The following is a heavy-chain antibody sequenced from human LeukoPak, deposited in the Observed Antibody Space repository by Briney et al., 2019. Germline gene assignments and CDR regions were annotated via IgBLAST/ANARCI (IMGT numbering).Heavy chain of an antibody. CDR2: IYDSGNT. CDR1: GPFIKTYY. Sequence: SETLSLTCTVSGPFIKTYYWSWIRQVPGKGLEWIGHIYDSGNTNYNPPLKSRVTILADTSKSQFSLKLNSVTAADTAVYFCATRRGFELFFDLWGQGTRVTVSS. CDR3: ATRRGFELFFDL. V-gene: IGHV4-59*01. D-gene: IGHD3-10*01. J-gene: IGHJ4*02.